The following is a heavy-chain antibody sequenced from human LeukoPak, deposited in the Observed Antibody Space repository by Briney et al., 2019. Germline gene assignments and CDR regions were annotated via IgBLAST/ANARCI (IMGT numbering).Heavy chain of an antibody. J-gene: IGHJ4*02. CDR3: TRSVRNGHIGY. V-gene: IGHV1-8*02. Sequence: ASVKVSCKASGYTFTGYYMHWVRQATGQGLEWMGWMNPNNGNTGYAQKFQGRVTMTRATSISTAYMELSSLTFEDTAVYYCTRSVRNGHIGYWGQGTLVTASS. D-gene: IGHD2-8*01. CDR1: GYTFTGYY. CDR2: MNPNNGNT.